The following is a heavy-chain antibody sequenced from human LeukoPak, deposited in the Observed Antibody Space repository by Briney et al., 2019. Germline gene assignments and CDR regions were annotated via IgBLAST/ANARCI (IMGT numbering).Heavy chain of an antibody. Sequence: GESLKISCKGSGSSFTSYWIGWVRQLPGKGPEWMGIIYPGDSDTRYSPSFQGQVTISADTSITTVYLQWNSLKISDTAMYYCARGGSYYNWFDPWGQGTLVIVSS. CDR1: GSSFTSYW. CDR2: IYPGDSDT. CDR3: ARGGSYYNWFDP. D-gene: IGHD1-26*01. J-gene: IGHJ5*02. V-gene: IGHV5-51*01.